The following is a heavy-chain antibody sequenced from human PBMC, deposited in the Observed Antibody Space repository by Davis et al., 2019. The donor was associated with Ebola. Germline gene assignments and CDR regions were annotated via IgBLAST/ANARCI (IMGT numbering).Heavy chain of an antibody. CDR1: GGSIYNYY. CDR2: INHSGST. CDR3: ARGRRYSYGPPRY. D-gene: IGHD5-18*01. Sequence: SETLSLTCTVSGGSIYNYYWTWIRQSPGKGLEWIGEINHSGSTNYNPSLKSRVTISVDTSKNQFSLKLSSVTAADTAVYYCARGRRYSYGPPRYWGQGTLVTVSS. V-gene: IGHV4-34*01. J-gene: IGHJ4*02.